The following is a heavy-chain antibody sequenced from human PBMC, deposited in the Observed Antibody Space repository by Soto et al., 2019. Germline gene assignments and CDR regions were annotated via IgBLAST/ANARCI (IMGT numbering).Heavy chain of an antibody. Sequence: QVQLQESGPGLVKPSQTLSLTCTVSGGSISSGDYYWSWIRQPPGKGLEWIGYIYYSGSTYYNPSIKSRVTISVDTSKNQFSLKLSSVTAADTAVYYCQRGNIVATITVAGDAFDIWGQGTMVTVSS. CDR3: QRGNIVATITVAGDAFDI. CDR1: GGSISSGDYY. D-gene: IGHD5-12*01. CDR2: IYYSGST. V-gene: IGHV4-30-4*01. J-gene: IGHJ3*02.